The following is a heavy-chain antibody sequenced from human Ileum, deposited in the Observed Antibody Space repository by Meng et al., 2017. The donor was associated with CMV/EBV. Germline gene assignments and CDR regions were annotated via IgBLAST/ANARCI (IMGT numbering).Heavy chain of an antibody. V-gene: IGHV3-23*01. Sequence: GESLKISCAASGFTFDYYGMSWVRQAPGKGLEWVSSISDSGSNTYYADSVRGRFTISRDNSRNALYLQLNSLRADDTAIYYCAKGLLPGNIHLAYWGQGTLVTVSS. D-gene: IGHD2-2*01. CDR2: ISDSGSNT. CDR3: AKGLLPGNIHLAY. J-gene: IGHJ4*02. CDR1: GFTFDYYG.